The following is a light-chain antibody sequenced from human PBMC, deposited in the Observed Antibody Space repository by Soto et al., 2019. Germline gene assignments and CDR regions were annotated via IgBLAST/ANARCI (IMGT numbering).Light chain of an antibody. J-gene: IGKJ2*01. CDR1: QSISSSY. V-gene: IGKV3-20*01. CDR3: QQYCSSSYT. Sequence: EIVLTQSPGTLSLSPGERATLSCRASQSISSSYLAWYQQKPGQAPRLLIYAASSRATGIPDRFSGSGSGTDFTLTISGLEPEDFSVYYCQQYCSSSYTFGQGTHLEIK. CDR2: AAS.